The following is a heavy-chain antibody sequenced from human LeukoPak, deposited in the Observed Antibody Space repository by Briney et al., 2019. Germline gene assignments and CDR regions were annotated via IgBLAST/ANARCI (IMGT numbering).Heavy chain of an antibody. J-gene: IGHJ6*02. CDR1: GFTFSSYA. Sequence: GGPLRLSCAASGFTFSSYAIHWVRKAPGKGLEWVSDTSYDGGHKYYGDSVKGRFTISRDNPESTLYMKVSSLRAEDTAVYYCARGGYFDILTGYYQTQYYYPMDVWGRGTTVTVSS. D-gene: IGHD3-9*01. V-gene: IGHV3-30*04. CDR2: TSYDGGHK. CDR3: ARGGYFDILTGYYQTQYYYPMDV.